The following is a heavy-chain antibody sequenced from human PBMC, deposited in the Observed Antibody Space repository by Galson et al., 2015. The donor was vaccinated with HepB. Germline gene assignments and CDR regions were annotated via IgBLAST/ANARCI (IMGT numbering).Heavy chain of an antibody. CDR1: GYSFTSYW. V-gene: IGHV5-51*01. Sequence: QSGAEVKKPGESLKISCKGSGYSFTSYWIGWVRQMPGKGLEWMGIIYPGDSDTRYSPSFQGQVTISADKSISTAYLQWSSLKASDTAMYYCARPNDYYDSSGYHGGAFDIWGQGTMVTVSS. J-gene: IGHJ3*02. CDR2: IYPGDSDT. D-gene: IGHD3-22*01. CDR3: ARPNDYYDSSGYHGGAFDI.